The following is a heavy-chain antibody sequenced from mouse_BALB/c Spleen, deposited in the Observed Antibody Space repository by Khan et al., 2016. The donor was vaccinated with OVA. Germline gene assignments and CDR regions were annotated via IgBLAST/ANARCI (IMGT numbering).Heavy chain of an antibody. CDR1: GYTFTDYS. D-gene: IGHD1-2*01. Sequence: QVQLQQSGAELARPVASVKLSCKASGYTFTDYSINWVKQRTGQGLEWIGEISPGSGDTYYNDKFKAKATLTADKASTTAYMQLSSLTSEAAAVYFCARRNYFGDTFAYWGQGTLVTVSA. CDR3: ARRNYFGDTFAY. V-gene: IGHV1-77*01. J-gene: IGHJ3*01. CDR2: ISPGSGDT.